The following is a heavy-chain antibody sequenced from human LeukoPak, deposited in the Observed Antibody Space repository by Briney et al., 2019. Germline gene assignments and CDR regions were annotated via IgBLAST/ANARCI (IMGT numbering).Heavy chain of an antibody. J-gene: IGHJ5*02. D-gene: IGHD3-22*01. V-gene: IGHV4-34*12. CDR1: GGSFSGYY. CDR3: ARQFYYDSSGRNWFDP. Sequence: SETLSLTCAVHGGSFSGYYWSWIRQPPGKGLEWIGEIIHSGSTNYNPSLKSRVTVSVDTSKNQFSLKLSSVTAADTAVYYCARQFYYDSSGRNWFDPWGQGTLVTVSS. CDR2: IIHSGST.